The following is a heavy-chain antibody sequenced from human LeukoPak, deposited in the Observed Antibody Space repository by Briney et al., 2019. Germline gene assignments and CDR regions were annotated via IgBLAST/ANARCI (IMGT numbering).Heavy chain of an antibody. D-gene: IGHD3-22*01. CDR2: IKQDGREK. J-gene: IGHJ4*02. CDR3: ARELSSGYYPVFDY. Sequence: PGGSLRLSCAASGFTFSSYWMSWVRQAPGRGLEGVANIKQDGREKYYVDSVKGRFTISRDNATNSLYLQMNSLRAEDTAVYYCARELSSGYYPVFDYWGQGTLVTVSS. V-gene: IGHV3-7*01. CDR1: GFTFSSYW.